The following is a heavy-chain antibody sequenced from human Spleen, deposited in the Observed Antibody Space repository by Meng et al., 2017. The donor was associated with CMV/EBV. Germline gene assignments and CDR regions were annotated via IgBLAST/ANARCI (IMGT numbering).Heavy chain of an antibody. CDR3: ARHGVYASSGYYRFQH. CDR2: IYPGDSDT. J-gene: IGHJ1*01. V-gene: IGHV5-51*01. Sequence: GSCFPSYWIGCVRQMPAKCLEWMGIIYPGDSDTRYSPSFQGQVTISADKSLSTAYLQWSSLKASDTAMYYCARHGVYASSGYYRFQHWGQGTLVTVSS. D-gene: IGHD3-22*01. CDR1: GSCFPSYW.